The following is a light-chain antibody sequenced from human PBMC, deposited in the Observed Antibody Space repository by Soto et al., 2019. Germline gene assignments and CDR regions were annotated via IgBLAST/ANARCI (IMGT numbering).Light chain of an antibody. CDR1: QSVSTR. CDR3: QQYNGYGR. Sequence: DIQMTQSPSSLSASVGDRVTIICRASQSVSTRLAWYQQKPGKAPKVLIYDASSWAGGVPSRFTGSGSGTEFTLTINSLQPDDFATYYCQQYNGYGRFGQGTKVDIK. CDR2: DAS. V-gene: IGKV1-5*02. J-gene: IGKJ1*01.